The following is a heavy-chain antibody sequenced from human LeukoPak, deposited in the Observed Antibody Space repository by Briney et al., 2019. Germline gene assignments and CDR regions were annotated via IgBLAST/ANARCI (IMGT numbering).Heavy chain of an antibody. CDR1: VFPFNNYW. V-gene: IGHV3-7*01. Sequence: GGSVTLSCAASVFPFNNYWISWVRQAPWKGLEWVAIIKQDGSKTYYVDSVKGRFTISRDNAKGSLYLQMNSLRAEDTAVYYCARKGGSGPPDAFDIWGQGTMVTVSS. J-gene: IGHJ3*02. CDR2: IKQDGSKT. D-gene: IGHD6-25*01. CDR3: ARKGGSGPPDAFDI.